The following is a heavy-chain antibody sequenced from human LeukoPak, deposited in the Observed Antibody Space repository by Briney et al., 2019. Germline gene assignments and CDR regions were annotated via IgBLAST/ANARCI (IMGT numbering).Heavy chain of an antibody. CDR1: GFTFTGYY. J-gene: IGHJ5*02. CDR2: INPNSGGT. D-gene: IGHD6-6*01. V-gene: IGHV1-2*06. CDR3: AKASIAARPHLDWFDP. Sequence: GASVKVSCKASGFTFTGYYMHWVREAPGQGLEWMGRINPNSGGTNYAQKFQGRVTMTRDTSISTAYMELSRLRSDDTAVYYCAKASIAARPHLDWFDPWGQGTLVTVSS.